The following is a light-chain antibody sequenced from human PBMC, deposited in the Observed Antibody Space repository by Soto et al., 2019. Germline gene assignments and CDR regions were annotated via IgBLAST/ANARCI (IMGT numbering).Light chain of an antibody. CDR1: QTISSW. V-gene: IGKV1-5*03. CDR3: QHYNSFSWT. J-gene: IGKJ1*01. Sequence: DIQMTQSPSTLSGSVGDRVTITCRASQTISSWLAWYQQKPGKAPKLLIYKASTLKSGVPSRFSGSGSGTEFTLTISSLQPYDFATYYCQHYNSFSWTFGHLTTV. CDR2: KAS.